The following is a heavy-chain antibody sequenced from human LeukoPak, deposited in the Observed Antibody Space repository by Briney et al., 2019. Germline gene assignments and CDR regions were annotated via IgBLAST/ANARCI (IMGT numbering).Heavy chain of an antibody. Sequence: ASVKVSCKVSGYTLTVLSMHRVRQAPGKGLEWMGGFDPEDGETIYAQKLQGRVTMTEDTSTDTAYMELSSLRSEDTAVYYCATEPHHYYDSSGYYFPPNFDYWGQGTLVTVSS. D-gene: IGHD3-22*01. CDR2: FDPEDGET. V-gene: IGHV1-24*01. CDR3: ATEPHHYYDSSGYYFPPNFDY. J-gene: IGHJ4*02. CDR1: GYTLTVLS.